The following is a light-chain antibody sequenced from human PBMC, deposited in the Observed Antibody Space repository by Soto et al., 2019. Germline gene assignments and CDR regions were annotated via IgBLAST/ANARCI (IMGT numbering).Light chain of an antibody. CDR2: DAS. V-gene: IGKV3-20*01. J-gene: IGKJ5*01. CDR1: QSVSSTY. CDR3: QQYGSSEII. Sequence: EIVLTQSPGTLSLSPGERATLSCRASQSVSSTYLAWYQQKVGQAPRLLIYDASTRAPGFPARFSGSGSGTDFTLTITRLEPEDFAVFYCQQYGSSEIIFGQGTRLEIK.